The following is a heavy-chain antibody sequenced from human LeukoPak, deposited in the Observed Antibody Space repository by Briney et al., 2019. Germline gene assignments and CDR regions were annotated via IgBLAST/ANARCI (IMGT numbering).Heavy chain of an antibody. D-gene: IGHD6-13*01. J-gene: IGHJ4*02. CDR1: GGSISSYY. CDR2: IYYSGST. V-gene: IGHV4-59*01. Sequence: PSETLSLTCTVSGGSISSYYWSWIRQPPGEGLEWIGYIYYSGSTNYNPSLRSRVTISLDTSKNQFSLKLSSVTAADTAVYYCATSLYTSTSYYFDFWGQGTLVTVSS. CDR3: ATSLYTSTSYYFDF.